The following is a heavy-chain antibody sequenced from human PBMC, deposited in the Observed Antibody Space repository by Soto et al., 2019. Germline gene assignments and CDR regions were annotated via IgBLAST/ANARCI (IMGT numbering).Heavy chain of an antibody. CDR1: GGSISSGDYY. Sequence: PSETLSLTCTVSGGSISSGDYYWSWIRQPPGKGLEWIGYIYYSGSTYYNPSLKSRVTISVDTSKNQFSLKLSSVTAADTAVYFCARGYGSSWAGAYRGQGTLVTGSS. D-gene: IGHD6-13*01. CDR2: IYYSGST. CDR3: ARGYGSSWAGAY. J-gene: IGHJ4*02. V-gene: IGHV4-30-4*02.